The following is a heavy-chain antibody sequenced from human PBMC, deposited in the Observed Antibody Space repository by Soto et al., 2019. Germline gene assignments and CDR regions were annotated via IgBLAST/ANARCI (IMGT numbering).Heavy chain of an antibody. Sequence: GGSLILSCAASGFTVRSNYMNWVRQAPGKGLEWVSVIYSGVSTYYADSVKGRFTISRDNSKNTLYLQMNSLRAEDTAVYYCAKDRNIVVVVAPLDYWGQGTLVTVSS. J-gene: IGHJ4*02. V-gene: IGHV3-66*02. CDR1: GFTVRSNY. D-gene: IGHD2-15*01. CDR3: AKDRNIVVVVAPLDY. CDR2: IYSGVST.